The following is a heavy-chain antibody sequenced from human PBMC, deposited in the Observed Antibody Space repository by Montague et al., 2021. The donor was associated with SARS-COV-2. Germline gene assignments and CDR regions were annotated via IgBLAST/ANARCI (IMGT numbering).Heavy chain of an antibody. J-gene: IGHJ6*02. CDR2: ISYDGSNK. Sequence: SLRLSCAASGFTFSSYAMHWVRQAPGKGLEWVAVISYDGSNKYYADSGKGRFTISRDNSKNTLYLQMNSLRAEDTAVYYCARELLPLYGMDVWGQGTTVTVSS. V-gene: IGHV3-30*04. CDR1: GFTFSSYA. CDR3: ARELLPLYGMDV. D-gene: IGHD3-22*01.